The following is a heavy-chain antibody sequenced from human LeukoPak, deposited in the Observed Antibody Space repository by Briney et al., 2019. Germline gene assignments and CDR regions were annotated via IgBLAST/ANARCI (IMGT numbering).Heavy chain of an antibody. CDR1: GYTFTSYG. CDR3: ARTPHSITIFGVVRGAFDI. CDR2: ISTYNGNT. J-gene: IGHJ3*02. Sequence: ASVKVSCKASGYTFTSYGISWVRQAPGQGLEWMGWISTYNGNTNYAQKLQGRVSMTTDTSTSTAYMDPRSLRSDDTAVYYCARTPHSITIFGVVRGAFDIWGQGTMVTVSS. V-gene: IGHV1-18*01. D-gene: IGHD3-3*01.